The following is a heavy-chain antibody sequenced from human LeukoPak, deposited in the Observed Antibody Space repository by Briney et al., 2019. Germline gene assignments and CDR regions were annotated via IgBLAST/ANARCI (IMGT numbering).Heavy chain of an antibody. V-gene: IGHV1-69*04. CDR3: ARGVRSSWNNWFDP. CDR1: GGTFSSCA. D-gene: IGHD6-13*01. J-gene: IGHJ5*02. Sequence: GASVKVSCKASGGTFSSCAISWVRQAPGQGLEWMGRIIPILGIANYAQKFQGRVTITADKSTSTAYMELSSLRSEGTAVYYCARGVRSSWNNWFDPWGQGTLVTVSS. CDR2: IIPILGIA.